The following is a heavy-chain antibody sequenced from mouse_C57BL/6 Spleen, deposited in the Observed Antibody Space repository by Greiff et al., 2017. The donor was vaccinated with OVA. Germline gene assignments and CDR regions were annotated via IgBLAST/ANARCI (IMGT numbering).Heavy chain of an antibody. CDR1: GFTFSDYG. CDR3: ARGDYVNAMDY. V-gene: IGHV5-17*01. D-gene: IGHD1-1*01. Sequence: EVMLVESGGGLVKPGGSLKLSCAASGFTFSDYGMHWVRQAPEKGLEWVAYISSGSSTIYYADTVKGRFTLSRDNAKNTLFLQMTSLRSEDTAMYYCARGDYVNAMDYWGQGTSVTVSA. CDR2: ISSGSSTI. J-gene: IGHJ4*01.